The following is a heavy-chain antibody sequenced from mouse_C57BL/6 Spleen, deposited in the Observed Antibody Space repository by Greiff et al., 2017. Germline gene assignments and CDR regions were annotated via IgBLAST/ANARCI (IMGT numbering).Heavy chain of an antibody. CDR2: ISNGGGST. CDR3: ARQGDYEGYFDV. CDR1: GFTFSDYY. J-gene: IGHJ1*03. Sequence: EVQGVESGGGLVQPGGSLKLSCAASGFTFSDYYMYWVRQTPEKRLEWVAYISNGGGSTYYPDTVKGRFTISRDNAKNTLYLQMSRLKSEDTAMYYCARQGDYEGYFDVWGTGTTVTVSS. D-gene: IGHD2-4*01. V-gene: IGHV5-12*01.